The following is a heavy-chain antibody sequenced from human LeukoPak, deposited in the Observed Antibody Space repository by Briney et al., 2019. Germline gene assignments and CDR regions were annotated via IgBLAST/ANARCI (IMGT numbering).Heavy chain of an antibody. V-gene: IGHV3-49*03. J-gene: IGHJ6*04. Sequence: TGGSLRLSCTASGFTFGDYAMSWFRQAPGKGLEWVGFIRSKAYGGTTEYAASVKGRFIISRDDSKNVAYLEMNDLKIEDTAVYYCTRDRRGGGYTSRGMDVWGKGTTVTISS. CDR3: TRDRRGGGYTSRGMDV. CDR2: IRSKAYGGTT. D-gene: IGHD5-12*01. CDR1: GFTFGDYA.